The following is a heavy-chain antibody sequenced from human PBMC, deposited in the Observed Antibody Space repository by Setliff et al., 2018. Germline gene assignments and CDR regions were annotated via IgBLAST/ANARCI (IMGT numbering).Heavy chain of an antibody. CDR1: GFTFRSYT. Sequence: SLRLSCAASGFTFRSYTMNWVRQAPGKGLEWVSYISSSSSTMYYADSVKGRFTISRDNAKNSLYLQMNSLRAEDTAVYYCARDYTYYDFWSGPSSDAFDIWGQGTMVTVSS. CDR2: ISSSSSTM. D-gene: IGHD3-3*01. V-gene: IGHV3-48*01. CDR3: ARDYTYYDFWSGPSSDAFDI. J-gene: IGHJ3*02.